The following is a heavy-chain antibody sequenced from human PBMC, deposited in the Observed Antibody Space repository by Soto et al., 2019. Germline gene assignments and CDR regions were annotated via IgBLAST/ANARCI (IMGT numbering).Heavy chain of an antibody. CDR2: ISGYNGNT. CDR3: ARSYCSTTTCYSYWLDP. J-gene: IGHJ5*02. D-gene: IGHD2-2*02. Sequence: QIQLVQSGAEVKKPGASVKVSCKASGYNFNIYGINWVRQAPGQGLKWMGWISGYNGNTNYAQKFQGRVTMTTDTSTSTAYMEMRSLRSDDTAMYYCARSYCSTTTCYSYWLDPWGQGTLVTVSS. CDR1: GYNFNIYG. V-gene: IGHV1-18*04.